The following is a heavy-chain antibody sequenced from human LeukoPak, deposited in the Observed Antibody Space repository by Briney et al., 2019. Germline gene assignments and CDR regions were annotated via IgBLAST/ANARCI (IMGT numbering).Heavy chain of an antibody. CDR3: ARHRNYYDSSGYYYYYYYMDV. D-gene: IGHD3-22*01. J-gene: IGHJ6*03. CDR1: GGSISSYY. CDR2: IYTSGST. V-gene: IGHV4-4*09. Sequence: SETLFLTCTVSGGSISSYYWSWIRQPPGKGLEWIGYIYTSGSTNYNPSLKSRVAISVDTSKNQFSLKLSSVTAADTAVYYCARHRNYYDSSGYYYYYYYMDVWGKGTTVTVSS.